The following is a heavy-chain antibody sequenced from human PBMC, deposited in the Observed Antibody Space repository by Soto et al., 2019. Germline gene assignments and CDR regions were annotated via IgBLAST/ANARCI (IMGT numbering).Heavy chain of an antibody. CDR1: GFTFSSYS. CDR2: INPTSRYV. CDR3: ARHETRLTGDGFDI. Sequence: EVQLLESGGGLVNPGGSLRPSCATSGFTFSSYSMDWVRQAPGKGLEWVSSINPTSRYVFYADSVRGRFTISRDYAENSLHLQMNGLRGEDTAVYYCARHETRLTGDGFDIWGRGTLVTVSS. D-gene: IGHD3-9*01. V-gene: IGHV3-21*01. J-gene: IGHJ3*02.